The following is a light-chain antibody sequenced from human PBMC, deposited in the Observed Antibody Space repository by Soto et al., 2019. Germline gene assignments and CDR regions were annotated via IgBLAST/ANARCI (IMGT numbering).Light chain of an antibody. CDR2: DVT. CDR1: SSDVGGYNF. J-gene: IGLJ1*01. CDR3: SSYAGRYTHV. Sequence: QSALTQSRSVSGSPGQSVTISCTGTSSDVGGYNFVSWFQQYPAKAPKLIIFDVTNRPSGVPDRFSGSKSVNTASLTISGLQPDAEAAYYCSSYAGRYTHVFGTATKATVL. V-gene: IGLV2-11*01.